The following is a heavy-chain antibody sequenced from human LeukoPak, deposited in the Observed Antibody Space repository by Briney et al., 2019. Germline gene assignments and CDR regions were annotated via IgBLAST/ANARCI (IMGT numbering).Heavy chain of an antibody. Sequence: PGGSLTLSCAASGFTVSNNYMSWVRQAPGKGLEWVSLIYSGGSTYYADSVKGRFTISRDNSRNTLYLQMNGLRAEDTAVYYCASYSSLDYWGQGTLVTVSS. CDR3: ASYSSLDY. V-gene: IGHV3-53*01. CDR2: IYSGGST. J-gene: IGHJ4*02. CDR1: GFTVSNNY. D-gene: IGHD3-22*01.